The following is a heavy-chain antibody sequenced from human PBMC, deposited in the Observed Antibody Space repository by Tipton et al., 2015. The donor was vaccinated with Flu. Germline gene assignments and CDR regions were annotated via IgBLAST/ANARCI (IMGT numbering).Heavy chain of an antibody. CDR3: ARGLRGGTAAGGYENWFDP. D-gene: IGHD6-13*01. CDR1: GGSINTYF. J-gene: IGHJ5*02. CDR2: IYSTGEV. Sequence: TLSLTCTVSGGSINTYFWTWMRQSAGKGLEWIGRIYSTGEVGYNPSLKSRVTMSVDTSKNQLSLELSSVTAADTAVYFCARGLRGGTAAGGYENWFDPWGQGSLVTVSS. V-gene: IGHV4-4*07.